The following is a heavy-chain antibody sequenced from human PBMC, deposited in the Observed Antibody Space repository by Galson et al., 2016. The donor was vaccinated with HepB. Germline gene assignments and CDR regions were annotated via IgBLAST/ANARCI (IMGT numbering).Heavy chain of an antibody. CDR1: GYTFTSYG. D-gene: IGHD7-27*01. V-gene: IGHV1-8*02. CDR3: ARNREFTGDFDY. J-gene: IGHJ4*02. Sequence: SVKVSCKASGYTFTSYGISWVRQATGQGLEWLGWMTPNSGKTGYAQKFQGRLTLTRDTSTSTAYMELSSLTSDDTAVYFCARNREFTGDFDYWGQGALVTVSS. CDR2: MTPNSGKT.